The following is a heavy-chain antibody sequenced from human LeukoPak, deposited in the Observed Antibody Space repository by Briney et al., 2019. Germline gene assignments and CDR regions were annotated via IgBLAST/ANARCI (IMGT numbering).Heavy chain of an antibody. CDR3: AKDSDFDY. J-gene: IGHJ4*02. CDR1: GFTFSSYG. Sequence: GGSLRLSCAASGFTFSSYGMHWVRQAPGKGLEWVAVISYDGSNKYYADSVKGRFTISRDNSKNTLYLQMNSLRAEDTAVYYCAKDSDFDYWGQGTLVTVSS. CDR2: ISYDGSNK. V-gene: IGHV3-30*18.